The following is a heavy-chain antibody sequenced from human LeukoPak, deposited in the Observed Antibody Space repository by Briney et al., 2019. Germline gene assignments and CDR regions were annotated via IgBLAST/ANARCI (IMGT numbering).Heavy chain of an antibody. CDR2: IYYSGST. V-gene: IGHV4-61*08. CDR3: ARDVKLSY. CDR1: GCSISSGGYY. J-gene: IGHJ4*02. Sequence: SETLSLTCTVSGCSISSGGYYWSWIRQHPGKGLEWIGYIYYSGSTNYNPSLKSRVTLSVDMSKNQFSLKLSSVTAADTAIYYCARDVKLSYWGQGTLVTVSS.